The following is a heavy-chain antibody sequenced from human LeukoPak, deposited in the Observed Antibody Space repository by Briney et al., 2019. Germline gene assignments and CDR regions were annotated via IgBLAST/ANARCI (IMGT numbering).Heavy chain of an antibody. Sequence: QAGRSLRLSCAASGFTFSSYAIHWVRQAPGKGLEWVALISYDGSNKYYADSVKGRFTISRDNSKNTLYLQMNSLSSEDTAVYYCARMPYSDHEHEGPGGYYYYYYAMDVWGQGTTVTVSS. CDR3: ARMPYSDHEHEGPGGYYYYYYAMDV. J-gene: IGHJ6*02. CDR1: GFTFSSYA. V-gene: IGHV3-30*04. D-gene: IGHD5-12*01. CDR2: ISYDGSNK.